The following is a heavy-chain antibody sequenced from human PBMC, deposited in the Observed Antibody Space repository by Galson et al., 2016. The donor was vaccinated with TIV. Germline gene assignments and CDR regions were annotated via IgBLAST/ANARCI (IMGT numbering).Heavy chain of an antibody. Sequence: SVKVSCKVSGDSLSDLSMHWVRQTPGKGLEWMAGFDPEQHKKIHAQKLEGRVTLTDDTSTDTAFLELSSLSFEDTAVYYCASVAWFPGLSLDNWGQGTLVIVSS. V-gene: IGHV1-24*01. CDR1: GDSLSDLS. CDR2: FDPEQHKK. D-gene: IGHD2/OR15-2a*01. CDR3: ASVAWFPGLSLDN. J-gene: IGHJ4*02.